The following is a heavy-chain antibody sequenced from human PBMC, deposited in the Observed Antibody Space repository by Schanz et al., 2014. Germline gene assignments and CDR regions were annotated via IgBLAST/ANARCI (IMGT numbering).Heavy chain of an antibody. J-gene: IGHJ4*02. Sequence: EVRLVESGGGLVEPGGSLRLSCEASGFTFSRYWMHWVRQAPGKGLEWVSRLNFDETYTSYADSVKGRFTISRDNAKNTVYLQMTSLGVEDTAVYYCARGGADSAMAHEYWGRGTLVTVSS. CDR2: LNFDETYT. D-gene: IGHD5-18*01. V-gene: IGHV3-74*02. CDR3: ARGGADSAMAHEY. CDR1: GFTFSRYW.